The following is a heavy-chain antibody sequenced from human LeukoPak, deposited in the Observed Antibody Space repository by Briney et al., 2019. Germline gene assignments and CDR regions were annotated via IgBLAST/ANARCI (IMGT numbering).Heavy chain of an antibody. CDR3: ARDVGFIVGATPGAFDI. CDR1: GFTVSSNY. Sequence: SGGPLRLSCAASGFTVSSNYMTWVRQAPGKGLEWVSVIYSGGNTYYADSVKGRFTISRDNTKNTLYLQMNSLRADDTAVYYCARDVGFIVGATPGAFDIWGQGTMVTVSS. CDR2: IYSGGNT. J-gene: IGHJ3*02. V-gene: IGHV3-66*01. D-gene: IGHD1-26*01.